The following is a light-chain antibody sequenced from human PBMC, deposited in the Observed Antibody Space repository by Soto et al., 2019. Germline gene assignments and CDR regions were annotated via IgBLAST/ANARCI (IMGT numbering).Light chain of an antibody. Sequence: QAVVTQEPSLTVSPGGTVTLTCGSSTGAVTSGHYPYWFQQKPGQAARTLIYDTSNKHSWTPARFSGSLLGGKAALTLSGAQPEDEAEYYCLLSYSGARYWVFGGGTKLTVL. CDR2: DTS. CDR3: LLSYSGARYWV. J-gene: IGLJ3*02. CDR1: TGAVTSGHY. V-gene: IGLV7-46*01.